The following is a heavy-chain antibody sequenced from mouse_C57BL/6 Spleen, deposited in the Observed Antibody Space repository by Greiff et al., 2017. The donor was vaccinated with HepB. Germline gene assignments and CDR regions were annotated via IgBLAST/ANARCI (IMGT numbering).Heavy chain of an antibody. V-gene: IGHV2-5*01. CDR1: GFSLTSYG. D-gene: IGHD1-1*01. J-gene: IGHJ1*03. Sequence: VQLQESGPGLVQPSQSLSITCTVSGFSLTSYGVHWVRQSPGKGLEWLGVIWRGGSTDYNAAFMSRLSITKDNSKSQVFFKMNSLQADDTAIYYCAKNSPNDYYGSSSWYFDVWGTGTTVTVSS. CDR2: IWRGGST. CDR3: AKNSPNDYYGSSSWYFDV.